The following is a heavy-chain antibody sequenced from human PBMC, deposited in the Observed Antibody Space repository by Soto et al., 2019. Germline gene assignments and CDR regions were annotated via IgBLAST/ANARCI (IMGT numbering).Heavy chain of an antibody. D-gene: IGHD3-3*01. CDR2: IIPIFGTA. Sequence: SVKVSCNASGVTFSSYAISWVRQAPGQGLEWMGGIIPIFGTANYAQKFQGRVTITADESTSTAYMELSSQRSEDTAVYYCARNDFWSGYIWGQGTLVTVSS. CDR3: ARNDFWSGYI. V-gene: IGHV1-69*13. J-gene: IGHJ4*02. CDR1: GVTFSSYA.